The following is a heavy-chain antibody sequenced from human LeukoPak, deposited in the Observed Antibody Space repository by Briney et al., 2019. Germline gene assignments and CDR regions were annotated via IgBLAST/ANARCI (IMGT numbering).Heavy chain of an antibody. CDR3: ARVRVGSGSYGAFDI. CDR2: LSSSSNTI. CDR1: GLTFSSCN. V-gene: IGHV3-48*04. J-gene: IGHJ3*02. D-gene: IGHD1-26*01. Sequence: GGSLRLSCAASGLTFSSCNMNWVRQAPGKGLEWVSYLSSSSNTIYYADSVKGRFTISRDTAKNSLYLQMNSLRAEDTAAYYCARVRVGSGSYGAFDIWGQGTMVTVSS.